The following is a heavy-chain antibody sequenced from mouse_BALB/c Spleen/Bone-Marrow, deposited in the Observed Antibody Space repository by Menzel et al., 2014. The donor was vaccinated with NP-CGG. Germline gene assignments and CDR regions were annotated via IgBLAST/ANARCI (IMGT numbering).Heavy chain of an antibody. V-gene: IGHV1-26*01. D-gene: IGHD1-2*01. CDR2: FNPHNGGT. CDR3: ARDYGAVWWYFVV. CDR1: GYSFTGYF. J-gene: IGHJ1*01. Sequence: SGPDLVKPGASVKLSCKASGYSFTGYFMNWVKQSHGKSLEWIGRFNPHNGGTSCNQKFKGKAILTVDKSSSTAYMELRSLTSEDSAVYYCARDYGAVWWYFVVWGAGTTVTVSS.